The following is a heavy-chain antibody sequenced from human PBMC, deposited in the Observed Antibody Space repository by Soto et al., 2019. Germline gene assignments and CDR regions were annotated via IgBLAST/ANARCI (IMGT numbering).Heavy chain of an antibody. CDR2: MNPNSGNT. J-gene: IGHJ4*02. Sequence: QVQLVQSGAEVKKPGASVKVSCKASGYTFTSYDINWVRQATGQGLEWMGWMNPNSGNTGYAQKFQGRVTMTRSNSISTAYVELSSLRSEDTAVYYCARGGYYYDSSAYYRPFDYWGQGTLVTVSS. V-gene: IGHV1-8*01. D-gene: IGHD3-22*01. CDR1: GYTFTSYD. CDR3: ARGGYYYDSSAYYRPFDY.